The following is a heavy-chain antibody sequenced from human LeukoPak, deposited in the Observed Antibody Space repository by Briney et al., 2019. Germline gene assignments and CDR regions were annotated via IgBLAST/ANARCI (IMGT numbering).Heavy chain of an antibody. J-gene: IGHJ4*02. CDR1: GGSFSGYY. V-gene: IGHV4-34*09. Sequence: PSETLSLTCAVYGGSFSGYYWSWIRQPPGKGLEWIGEINHSGSTYYNPSLKSRVTISVDTSKNQFSLKLSSVTAADTAVYYCARDSSSWYAVDYWGQGTLVTVSS. D-gene: IGHD6-13*01. CDR3: ARDSSSWYAVDY. CDR2: INHSGST.